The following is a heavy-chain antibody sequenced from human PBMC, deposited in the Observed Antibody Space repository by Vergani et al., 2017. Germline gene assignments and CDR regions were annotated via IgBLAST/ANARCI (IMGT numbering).Heavy chain of an antibody. CDR1: GYTFTAYY. Sequence: QMQLMQSGAEVGKPGASVKISCKASGYTFTAYYIHWVRQAPEQGLEWVGVISPDGFSTFYAQKFQGRVTITRDTSTSTVYVEVTSLRSDDTAVYYCAREPPLTGFFDYWGQGTLVTVSS. CDR3: AREPPLTGFFDY. V-gene: IGHV1-46*03. D-gene: IGHD3-9*01. J-gene: IGHJ4*02. CDR2: ISPDGFST.